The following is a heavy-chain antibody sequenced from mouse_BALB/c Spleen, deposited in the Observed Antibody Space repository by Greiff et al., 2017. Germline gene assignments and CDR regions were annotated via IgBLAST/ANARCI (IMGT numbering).Heavy chain of an antibody. CDR2: ISYSGST. Sequence: EVKLQESGPSLVKPSQTLSLTCSVTGDSITSGYWNWIRKFPGNKLEYMGYISYSGSTYYNPSLKSRISITRDTSKNQYYLQLNSVTTEDTATYYCARCRYYGNPYYAMDYWGQGTSVTVSS. V-gene: IGHV3-8*02. CDR3: ARCRYYGNPYYAMDY. CDR1: GDSITSGY. D-gene: IGHD1-1*01. J-gene: IGHJ4*01.